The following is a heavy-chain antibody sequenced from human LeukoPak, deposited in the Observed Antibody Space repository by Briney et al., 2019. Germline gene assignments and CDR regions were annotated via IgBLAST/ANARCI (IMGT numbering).Heavy chain of an antibody. Sequence: SETLSLTCSVSGGSTSSYYWSWIRQPPGKGLEWIGYVYYSGSTNYNPSLESRVTISVDTSKNQFSLRLTSVTAADTAVYYCARGGAYSSGYYYIPYWGQGTLVTVSS. CDR2: VYYSGST. J-gene: IGHJ4*02. V-gene: IGHV4-59*01. D-gene: IGHD3-22*01. CDR3: ARGGAYSSGYYYIPY. CDR1: GGSTSSYY.